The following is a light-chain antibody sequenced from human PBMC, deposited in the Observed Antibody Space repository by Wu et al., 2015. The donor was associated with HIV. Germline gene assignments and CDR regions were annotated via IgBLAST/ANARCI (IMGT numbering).Light chain of an antibody. V-gene: IGKV3-20*01. Sequence: EIVLTQSPGTLSLSPGERATLSCRASQSLTNTYLAWHQQKPGQAPRLLIYDTSRRATGIPDRFSGSGSGTDFTLTISRLEPEDFAVYYCQYYGSSPYNFGQGTRLEIK. CDR1: QSLTNTY. CDR3: QYYGSSPYN. CDR2: DTS. J-gene: IGKJ2*01.